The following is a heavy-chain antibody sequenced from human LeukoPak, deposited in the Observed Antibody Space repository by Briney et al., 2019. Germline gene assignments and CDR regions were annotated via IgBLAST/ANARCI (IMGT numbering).Heavy chain of an antibody. CDR2: IYYSGST. D-gene: IGHD3-22*01. V-gene: IGHV4-34*01. J-gene: IGHJ4*02. Sequence: SETLSLTCAVYGGSFSGYYWSWIRQPPGKGLEWIGSIYYSGSTYYNPSLKSRVTISVDTSKNQFSLKLSSVTAADTAVYYCAREVRAFDYWGQGTLVTVSS. CDR3: AREVRAFDY. CDR1: GGSFSGYY.